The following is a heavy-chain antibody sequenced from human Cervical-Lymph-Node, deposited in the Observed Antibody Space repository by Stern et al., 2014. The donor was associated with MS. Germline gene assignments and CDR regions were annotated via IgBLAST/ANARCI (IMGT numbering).Heavy chain of an antibody. CDR1: GITFSHSA. J-gene: IGHJ5*02. CDR2: VVVFNGDV. V-gene: IGHV1-58*02. D-gene: IGHD5-18*01. Sequence: VQLVQSGPEVKKPGTSVKVSCKASGITFSHSAIQWLRQARGQRPEWIGWVVVFNGDVNYAPRFQERITITRDMSTSTVYMELRSLTSEDTAVYYCSRVFSEDGLPLERYSYGFLAWGQGTLVTVSS. CDR3: SRVFSEDGLPLERYSYGFLA.